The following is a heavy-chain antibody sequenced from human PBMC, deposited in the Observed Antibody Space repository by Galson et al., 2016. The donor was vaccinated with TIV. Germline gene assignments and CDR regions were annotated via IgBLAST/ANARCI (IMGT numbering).Heavy chain of an antibody. Sequence: SLRLSCAASGSTFGHYAMTWVRQVPGKGLEWAAGISGSGYRTFYADSVKGRFTISRENSKNTLYLQMNSLRAEDTAVYYCAKGNSNHDREYLYFYYGMDVWGQGTTVTVSS. J-gene: IGHJ6*02. D-gene: IGHD2/OR15-2a*01. CDR3: AKGNSNHDREYLYFYYGMDV. V-gene: IGHV3-23*01. CDR1: GSTFGHYA. CDR2: ISGSGYRT.